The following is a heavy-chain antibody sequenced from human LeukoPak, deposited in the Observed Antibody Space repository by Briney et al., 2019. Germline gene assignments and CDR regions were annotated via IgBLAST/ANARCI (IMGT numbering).Heavy chain of an antibody. J-gene: IGHJ3*02. CDR1: GGSISSYY. CDR2: IYSSGST. Sequence: SETLSLTCTVSGGSISSYYWTWIRQSAGKGLEWIGRIYSSGSTDYNPSLKSRVTVSLDPSKDQISLELTSVTAADTAVYYCARHVVQMATMVAFDIWGQGTMVTVSS. V-gene: IGHV4-4*07. D-gene: IGHD5-24*01. CDR3: ARHVVQMATMVAFDI.